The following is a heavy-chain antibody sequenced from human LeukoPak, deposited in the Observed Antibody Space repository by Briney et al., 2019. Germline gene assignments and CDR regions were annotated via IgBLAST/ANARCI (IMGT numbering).Heavy chain of an antibody. CDR1: GFTFSSYS. D-gene: IGHD3-22*01. Sequence: NPGGSLRLSCAASGFTFSSYSMNWVRQAPGKGLEWVSSISSSSSYIYYADSVKGRLTISRGNAKNSLYLQMNSLRAEDTAVYYCARAREDSSGYFPFDYWGQGTLVTVSS. CDR3: ARAREDSSGYFPFDY. CDR2: ISSSSSYI. V-gene: IGHV3-21*01. J-gene: IGHJ4*02.